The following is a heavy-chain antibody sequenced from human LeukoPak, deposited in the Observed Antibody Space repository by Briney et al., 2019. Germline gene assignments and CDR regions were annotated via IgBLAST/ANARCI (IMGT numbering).Heavy chain of an antibody. CDR2: ISTGSTTI. Sequence: GGSLRLSCAVSGFTFRSYGMNWVRQAPGKGLEWVSYISTGSTTISYADSVKGRFTISRDNAKSSLYLEMNSLRAEDTAMYYCARGFYTPDYWGQGTLVTVPS. J-gene: IGHJ4*02. CDR1: GFTFRSYG. CDR3: ARGFYTPDY. V-gene: IGHV3-48*01.